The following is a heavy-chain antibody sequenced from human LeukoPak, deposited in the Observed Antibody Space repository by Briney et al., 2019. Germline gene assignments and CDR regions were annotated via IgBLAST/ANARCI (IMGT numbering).Heavy chain of an antibody. Sequence: GGSLRLSCAASGLTFSSYSMNWVRQAPGKGLQWVSYIAGSTIYYADSVKGRFTISRDNARNSLYLKMNSLRDDDTAVYYCARDRDSSFDYWGQGTLVTVSS. J-gene: IGHJ4*02. CDR3: ARDRDSSFDY. V-gene: IGHV3-48*02. D-gene: IGHD6-6*01. CDR2: IAGSTI. CDR1: GLTFSSYS.